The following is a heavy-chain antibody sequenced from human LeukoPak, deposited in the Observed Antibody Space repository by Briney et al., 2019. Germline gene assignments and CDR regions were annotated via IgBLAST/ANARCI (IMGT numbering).Heavy chain of an antibody. Sequence: ASVTVSCKASGGTFSSYAISWVRQAPGQGLEWMGWINPNSGGTNYAQRFQGRVTMTRDTSISTAYMELSRLRSDDTAVYYCARARGDYDDWFDPWGQGTLVTVSS. V-gene: IGHV1-2*02. CDR2: INPNSGGT. D-gene: IGHD4-17*01. CDR1: GGTFSSYA. J-gene: IGHJ5*02. CDR3: ARARGDYDDWFDP.